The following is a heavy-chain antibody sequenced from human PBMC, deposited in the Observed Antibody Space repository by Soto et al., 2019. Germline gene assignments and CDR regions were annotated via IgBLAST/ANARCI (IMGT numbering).Heavy chain of an antibody. Sequence: XGPTPVTPTRALTLTFTFSRCSLSTSGVGVCCIRQPPGKALEWLALVFSNDDKRYSTSLKNRLTITKDTSRNQVVLTMTDMDPADTATYYCSHMRGSGLLGMDVWGPGTTVTVSS. V-gene: IGHV2-5*01. CDR3: SHMRGSGLLGMDV. CDR2: VFSNDDK. CDR1: RCSLSTSGVG. J-gene: IGHJ6*02. D-gene: IGHD3-10*01.